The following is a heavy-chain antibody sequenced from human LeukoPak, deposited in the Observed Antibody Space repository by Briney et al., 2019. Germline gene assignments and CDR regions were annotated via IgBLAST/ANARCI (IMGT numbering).Heavy chain of an antibody. V-gene: IGHV3-9*01. CDR2: ISWNSGKI. CDR3: AKDLVRGTYDSVWGSIDS. D-gene: IGHD3-16*01. CDR1: GFTFDDYA. Sequence: HAGRSLRLSCAASGFTFDDYAMHWVRQAPGKGLEWVSGISWNSGKIGYADSVKGRFTISRDNANNSLYLQMNSLKTEDTALYYCAKDLVRGTYDSVWGSIDSWGQGTLVTVSS. J-gene: IGHJ4*02.